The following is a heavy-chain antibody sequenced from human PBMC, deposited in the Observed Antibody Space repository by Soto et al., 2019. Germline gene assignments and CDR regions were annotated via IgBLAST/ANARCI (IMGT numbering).Heavy chain of an antibody. CDR3: ARDSYPLAYFFDD. Sequence: QVQLVQSGGEVKKPGASVKVSCKASGYTFINHGISWVRPAPGQGLEWMGWISGHNGKTNYAQKFQGSVTMTTDTSTITAFMELRSLRSDDTAVYYGARDSYPLAYFFDDWGQGTLVSVSS. CDR2: ISGHNGKT. J-gene: IGHJ4*02. V-gene: IGHV1-18*04. CDR1: GYTFINHG.